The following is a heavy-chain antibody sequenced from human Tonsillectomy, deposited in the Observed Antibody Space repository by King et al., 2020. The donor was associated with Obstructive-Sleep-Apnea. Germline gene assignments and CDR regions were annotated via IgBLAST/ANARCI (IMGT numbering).Heavy chain of an antibody. CDR1: GFTFSSYA. CDR2: ISGSGGST. CDR3: ARARITMFRGVSYYYGMDV. J-gene: IGHJ6*02. Sequence: VQLVESGGGLVQPGGSLRLSCAASGFTFSSYAMSWVRQAPGKGLEWVSAISGSGGSTYYADSVKGRFTISRDNSKNTLYLQMNSLRAEATALYYSARARITMFRGVSYYYGMDVWGQGTTVTVSS. D-gene: IGHD3-10*01. V-gene: IGHV3-23*04.